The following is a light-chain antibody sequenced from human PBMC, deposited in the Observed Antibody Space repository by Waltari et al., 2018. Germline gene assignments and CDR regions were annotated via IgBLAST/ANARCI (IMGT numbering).Light chain of an antibody. J-gene: IGLJ2*01. CDR1: NSDIGYYNY. CDR2: DVS. CDR3: AANTSTTTLI. V-gene: IGLV2-14*01. Sequence: QSALTQPASVSGSPGQSITISCTGTNSDIGYYNYVSWYRQHPDKAPKLMIFDVSRLPSGISHRFSDSKSGNTASLTIPGPHADDAAYYCCAANTSTTTLIFGGATKTTLL.